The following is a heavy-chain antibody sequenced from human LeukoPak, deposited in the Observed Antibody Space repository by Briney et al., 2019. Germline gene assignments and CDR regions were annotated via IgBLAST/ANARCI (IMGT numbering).Heavy chain of an antibody. Sequence: ASVRVSCKASGYTFTNYGISWLRQAPGQGLEWMEWISAYNGNTNYAQNLQGRVTMTTDTSTSTAYMELRSLRSDDTAVYYCARVRIAARSAFDIWGQGTMVTVSS. V-gene: IGHV1-18*01. CDR1: GYTFTNYG. CDR2: ISAYNGNT. CDR3: ARVRIAARSAFDI. J-gene: IGHJ3*02. D-gene: IGHD6-6*01.